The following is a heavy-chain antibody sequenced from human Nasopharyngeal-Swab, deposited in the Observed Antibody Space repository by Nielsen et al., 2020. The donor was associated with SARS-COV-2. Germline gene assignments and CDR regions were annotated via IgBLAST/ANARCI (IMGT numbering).Heavy chain of an antibody. J-gene: IGHJ3*02. CDR3: ARDNDGDYSWGAFDI. CDR1: GGSISNADHY. D-gene: IGHD4-17*01. CDR2: IYFTGST. V-gene: IGHV4-30-4*01. Sequence: SETLSLTCTVSGGSISNADHYWSWIRQPPGKGLEWIGYIYFTGSTFYNPSLKSRITMSVDTSKNQFSLKLTSVTAADTAAYYCARDNDGDYSWGAFDIWGQGTLVPVSS.